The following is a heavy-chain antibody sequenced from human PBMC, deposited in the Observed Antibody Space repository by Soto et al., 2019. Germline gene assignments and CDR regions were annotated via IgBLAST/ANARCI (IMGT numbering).Heavy chain of an antibody. CDR1: GFTFSSHA. J-gene: IGHJ6*02. CDR2: ISGSGSST. V-gene: IGHV3-23*01. Sequence: GGSLRLSCAASGFTFSSHALNWVRQAPGKGLQWVSVISGSGSSTHYADSVKGRFAISRDNSKNRLYLQMSSLRAEDTAVYYCAKLRGYNSDWHHTDYGMDVWGQGTTVTVSS. D-gene: IGHD6-19*01. CDR3: AKLRGYNSDWHHTDYGMDV.